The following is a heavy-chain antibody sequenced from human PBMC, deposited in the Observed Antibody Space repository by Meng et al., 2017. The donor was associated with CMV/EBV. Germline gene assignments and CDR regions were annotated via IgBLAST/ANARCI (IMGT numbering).Heavy chain of an antibody. CDR2: IYYSGST. D-gene: IGHD3-3*01. V-gene: IGHV4-31*03. J-gene: IGHJ6*02. CDR1: GGSISSGGYY. CDR3: ARARFLEWFGHYYYYGMDV. Sequence: SETLSLTCTVSGGSISSGGYYWSWIRQHPGKGLEWIGYIYYSGSTYYNPSLKSRVTTSVDTSKNQFSLKLSSVTAADTAVYYCARARFLEWFGHYYYYGMDVWGQGTTVTVSS.